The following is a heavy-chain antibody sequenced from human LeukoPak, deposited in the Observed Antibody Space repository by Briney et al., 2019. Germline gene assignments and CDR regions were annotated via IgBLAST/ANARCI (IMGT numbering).Heavy chain of an antibody. Sequence: GGSLRLSCAASGFTISNYWMHWVRQAPGKGLVWVSRINRDGSSTYYADSVKGRFAISRDNAKNTLYLQINSLRAEDTAVYYCASQVRYGLDYWGQGTLVTVSS. CDR3: ASQVRYGLDY. D-gene: IGHD1-14*01. J-gene: IGHJ4*02. CDR1: GFTISNYW. CDR2: INRDGSST. V-gene: IGHV3-74*01.